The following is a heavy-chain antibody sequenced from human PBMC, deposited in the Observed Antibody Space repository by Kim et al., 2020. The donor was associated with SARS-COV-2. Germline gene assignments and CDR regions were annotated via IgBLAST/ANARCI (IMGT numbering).Heavy chain of an antibody. J-gene: IGHJ4*02. Sequence: SETLSLTCTVSGGSVSSGSYYWSWIRQPPGKGLEWIGYVYHSGSTNYNPSLKSRVTISLDTSKNQFSLKLSSVTAADTAMYYCARVDYLYGSGSPSIDYWGQGTLVAVSS. CDR3: ARVDYLYGSGSPSIDY. V-gene: IGHV4-61*01. CDR2: VYHSGST. D-gene: IGHD3-10*01. CDR1: GGSVSSGSYY.